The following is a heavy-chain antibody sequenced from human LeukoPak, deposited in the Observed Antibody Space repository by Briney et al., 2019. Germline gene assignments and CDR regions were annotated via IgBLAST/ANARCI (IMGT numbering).Heavy chain of an antibody. D-gene: IGHD3-10*01. V-gene: IGHV1-69*04. CDR1: GGTFSSYA. Sequence: SVKVSCKAFGGTFSSYAINWVRQAPGQGLEWMGRIIPILPIANYAQKFQGRVTISTDKSTTTAYMELSSLTSEDTAVYYCATTTNYYGSGSSVDDWGQGTLVTVSS. CDR3: ATTTNYYGSGSSVDD. J-gene: IGHJ4*02. CDR2: IIPILPIA.